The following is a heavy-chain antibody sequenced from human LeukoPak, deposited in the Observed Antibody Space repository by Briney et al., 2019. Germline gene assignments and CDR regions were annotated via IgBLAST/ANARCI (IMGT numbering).Heavy chain of an antibody. CDR2: ISYDGSNK. V-gene: IGHV3-30-3*01. CDR1: GFTFSSYA. CDR3: ARGRYPDY. Sequence: GGSLRLSCAASGFTFSSYAMHWVRQAPGKGLEWVAVISYDGSNKYYADSVKGRFTISRDNSKNTPYLQMNSLRAEDTAVYYCARGRYPDYWGQGTLVTVSS. D-gene: IGHD2-2*02. J-gene: IGHJ4*02.